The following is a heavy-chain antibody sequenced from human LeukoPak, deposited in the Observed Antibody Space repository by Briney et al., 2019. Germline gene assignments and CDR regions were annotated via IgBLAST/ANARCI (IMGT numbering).Heavy chain of an antibody. CDR3: ARDGHRYFDY. D-gene: IGHD1-14*01. J-gene: IGHJ4*02. Sequence: GASVKVSCKASGYTFTSYYMHWVRQAPGQGLEWMGIINPSGGSTSYAQKFQGRVTMTRDMSTSTVYMGLSSLRSEDTAVYYCARDGHRYFDYWGQGTLVTVSS. CDR2: INPSGGST. V-gene: IGHV1-46*01. CDR1: GYTFTSYY.